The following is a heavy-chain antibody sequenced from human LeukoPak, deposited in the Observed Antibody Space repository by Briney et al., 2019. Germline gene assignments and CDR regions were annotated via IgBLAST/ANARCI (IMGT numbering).Heavy chain of an antibody. CDR3: ARDAAERGYSYGHYDY. V-gene: IGHV3-48*01. CDR1: RFTFSSYS. J-gene: IGHJ4*02. Sequence: PGGSLRLSCAASRFTFSSYSMNWVRQAPGKGLEWVSYISSSSSTIYYADSVKGRFTISRDNSKNTLYLQMNSLRAEDTAVYYCARDAAERGYSYGHYDYWGQGTLVTVSS. D-gene: IGHD5-18*01. CDR2: ISSSSSTI.